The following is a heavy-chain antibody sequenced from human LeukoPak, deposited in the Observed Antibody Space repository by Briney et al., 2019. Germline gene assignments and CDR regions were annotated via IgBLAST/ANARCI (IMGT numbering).Heavy chain of an antibody. Sequence: ASVRASCKASGYTFTSYGISWVQQAPGQGLEWMGWISAYNGNTNYAQKLQGRVTMTTDTSTSTAYMELRSLRCDDTAVYYCARGRPYYDSSGYLRHWGQGTLVTVSS. J-gene: IGHJ4*02. CDR2: ISAYNGNT. D-gene: IGHD3-22*01. CDR1: GYTFTSYG. CDR3: ARGRPYYDSSGYLRH. V-gene: IGHV1-18*01.